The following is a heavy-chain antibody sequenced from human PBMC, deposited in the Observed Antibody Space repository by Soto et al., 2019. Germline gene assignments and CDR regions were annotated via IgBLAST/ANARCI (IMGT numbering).Heavy chain of an antibody. J-gene: IGHJ5*02. D-gene: IGHD2-15*01. CDR3: ARAWRARAGYSPDWFDP. CDR1: GDSISNGYYL. V-gene: IGHV4-31*02. CDR2: SHYSGST. Sequence: QVQLHESGPGLVKPSQTLSLTCSVSGDSISNGYYLWSWIRQYPGKGLEWLGYSHYSGSTYYNPSLKSRLTISVDTSKNQSSLTLRSVTVADTAVYFCARAWRARAGYSPDWFDPWGQGTLVTVSS.